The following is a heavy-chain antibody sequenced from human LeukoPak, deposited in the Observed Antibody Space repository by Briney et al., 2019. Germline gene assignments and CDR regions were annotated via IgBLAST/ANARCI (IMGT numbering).Heavy chain of an antibody. CDR3: ARGQYSSSSYVYYYYYMDV. Sequence: GGSLRLSCAASGFTFSSNYMSWVRQAPGKGLEWVSVIYSGGSKYYTDSVKGRFTISRDNSKNTLYLQMNSLRAEDTAVYYCARGQYSSSSYVYYYYYMDVWGKGTTVAVSS. V-gene: IGHV3-53*01. D-gene: IGHD6-13*01. CDR1: GFTFSSNY. J-gene: IGHJ6*03. CDR2: IYSGGSK.